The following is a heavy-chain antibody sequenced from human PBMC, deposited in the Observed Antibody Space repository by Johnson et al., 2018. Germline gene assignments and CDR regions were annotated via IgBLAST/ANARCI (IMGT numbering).Heavy chain of an antibody. CDR2: ISWNSGSI. CDR3: ASLWVGVDAEYFQH. D-gene: IGHD3-16*01. CDR1: GFTFSSYG. V-gene: IGHV3-9*01. J-gene: IGHJ1*01. Sequence: VQLVQSGGGVVQPGRSLRLSCAASGFTFSSYGMHWVRQAPGKGLEWVSGISWNSGSIGYADSVKGRFTISRDNAKNSLYLQMNSLRAEDTALYYCASLWVGVDAEYFQHWGQGTLVTVSS.